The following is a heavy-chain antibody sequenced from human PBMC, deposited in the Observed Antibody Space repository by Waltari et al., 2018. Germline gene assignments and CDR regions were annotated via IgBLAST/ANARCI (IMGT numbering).Heavy chain of an antibody. CDR3: ARVSRGWFDP. V-gene: IGHV4-34*01. Sequence: QVQLQQWGAGLLKPSETLSLTCAVYGGSFSGYYWSWIRQPPGKGLEWIGEINHSGSTNYNPSLKSRVTISVDTSKNQFSLKLSSVTAADTAVYYCARVSRGWFDPWGQGTLVTVSS. CDR2: INHSGST. D-gene: IGHD3-10*01. CDR1: GGSFSGYY. J-gene: IGHJ5*02.